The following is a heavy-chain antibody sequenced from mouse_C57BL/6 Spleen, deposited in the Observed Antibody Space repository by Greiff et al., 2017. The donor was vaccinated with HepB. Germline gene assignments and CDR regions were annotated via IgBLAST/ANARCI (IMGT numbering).Heavy chain of an antibody. Sequence: QVQLQQPGTELVQPGASVKLSCKASGYTFTSYWMHWVKQRPGQGLEWIGNINPSNGGTNYNEKFKSKATLTVDKSSSTAYMQLSSLTAEDAAVYYCARGAYYSNPTHIDYWGQGTTLTVSS. CDR2: INPSNGGT. V-gene: IGHV1-53*01. CDR1: GYTFTSYW. CDR3: ARGAYYSNPTHIDY. D-gene: IGHD2-5*01. J-gene: IGHJ2*01.